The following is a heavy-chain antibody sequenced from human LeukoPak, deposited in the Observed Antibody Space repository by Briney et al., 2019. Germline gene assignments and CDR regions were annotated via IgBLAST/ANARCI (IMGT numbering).Heavy chain of an antibody. CDR2: IRSKAYGGTT. J-gene: IGHJ4*02. CDR1: GFTFSDAW. V-gene: IGHV3-49*04. D-gene: IGHD3-22*01. CDR3: TRDPKYYYDSSGYLDY. Sequence: PGGSLRLSCAASGFTFSDAWMSWVRQAPGKGLEWVGFIRSKAYGGTTEYAASVKGRFTISRDDSKSIAYLQMNSLKTEDTAVYYCTRDPKYYYDSSGYLDYWGQGTLVTVSS.